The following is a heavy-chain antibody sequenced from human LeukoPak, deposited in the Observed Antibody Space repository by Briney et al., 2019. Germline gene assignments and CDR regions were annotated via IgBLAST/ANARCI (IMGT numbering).Heavy chain of an antibody. CDR3: ARDGDIVVVPAAILPHYYYYGMDV. J-gene: IGHJ6*02. V-gene: IGHV1-18*01. CDR2: ISAYNGNT. D-gene: IGHD2-2*01. Sequence: GASVKVSCKASGYTFTSYGISWVRQAPGQGLEWMGWISAYNGNTNYAQKLQGRVTMTTDTSTSTAYMELRSLRSDDTAVYYCARDGDIVVVPAAILPHYYYYGMDVWGQGTTVTVSS. CDR1: GYTFTSYG.